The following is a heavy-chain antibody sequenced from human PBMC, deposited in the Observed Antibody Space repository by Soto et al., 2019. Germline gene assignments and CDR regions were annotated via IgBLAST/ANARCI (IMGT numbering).Heavy chain of an antibody. CDR2: IKQDGSEK. D-gene: IGHD6-13*01. CDR1: GFTFSVYW. Sequence: EVQLVESGGGLVQPGGSLRLSCSASGFTFSVYWMTWVRQAPGKGPEWVANIKQDGSEKYYVDSVKGRFTISRDNAKKSLYLQMNSLRTEDTAVYYCARGKAAHPGEDWGQGTLVTVSS. V-gene: IGHV3-7*04. CDR3: ARGKAAHPGED. J-gene: IGHJ4*02.